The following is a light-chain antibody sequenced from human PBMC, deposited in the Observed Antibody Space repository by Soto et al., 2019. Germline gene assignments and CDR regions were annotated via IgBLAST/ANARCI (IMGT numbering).Light chain of an antibody. Sequence: QSALTQPPSASGSPGQSVTISCTGTSSDVGAYKYVSWYQQYPGTAPKLMIYEVTKRPSGVPDRFSGSKSGTTASLTVSGLHAEDEADYYCTSYVGNDIWVFGGGTQLTVL. V-gene: IGLV2-8*01. CDR2: EVT. J-gene: IGLJ3*02. CDR1: SSDVGAYKY. CDR3: TSYVGNDIWV.